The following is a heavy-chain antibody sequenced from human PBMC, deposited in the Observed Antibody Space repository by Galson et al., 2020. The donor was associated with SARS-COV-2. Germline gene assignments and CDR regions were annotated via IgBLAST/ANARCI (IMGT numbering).Heavy chain of an antibody. J-gene: IGHJ4*02. V-gene: IGHV3-7*03. CDR1: GFTFSANW. CDR3: VKGGSWSSDY. Sequence: GEPLKISCAASGFTFSANWMTWVRQAPGMGMEWVANINPAVSQKSYVDSVRGRFTISRDNAENSLYLQMNSLRVEDTAVYYCVKGGSWSSDYWGPGSLVTVSS. CDR2: INPAVSQK. D-gene: IGHD6-13*01.